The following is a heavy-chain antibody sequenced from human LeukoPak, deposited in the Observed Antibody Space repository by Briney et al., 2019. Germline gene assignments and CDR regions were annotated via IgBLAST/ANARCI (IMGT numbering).Heavy chain of an antibody. CDR3: ARVGPAADRGNNWFDP. J-gene: IGHJ5*02. D-gene: IGHD2-2*01. CDR2: IYYRGST. CDR1: GGSVSSGSYY. Sequence: SETLSLTCTVSGGSVSSGSYYWSWIRQPPGKGLEWIGYIYYRGSTNYNPSLKSRVTISGDTSKNQFSLELSSVTAADTAVYYCARVGPAADRGNNWFDPWGQGTLVTVSS. V-gene: IGHV4-61*01.